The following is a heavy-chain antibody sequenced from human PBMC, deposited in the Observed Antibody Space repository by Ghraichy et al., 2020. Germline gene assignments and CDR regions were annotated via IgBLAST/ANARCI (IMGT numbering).Heavy chain of an antibody. D-gene: IGHD6-13*01. Sequence: GGSLRLSCAASGFTFSSYSMNWVRQAPGKGLEWVSYISSSSSTIYYAESVKGRFTISRDNAKNSLYLQMNSLRDEDTAVYYCARDQIAAALEYYFDYWGQGTLVTVSS. CDR1: GFTFSSYS. CDR3: ARDQIAAALEYYFDY. CDR2: ISSSSSTI. J-gene: IGHJ4*02. V-gene: IGHV3-48*02.